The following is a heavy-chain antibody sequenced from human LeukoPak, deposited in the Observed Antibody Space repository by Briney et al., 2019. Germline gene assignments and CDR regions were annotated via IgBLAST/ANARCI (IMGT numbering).Heavy chain of an antibody. CDR1: GDSITSTIYY. D-gene: IGHD3-22*01. CDR2: FFYSGST. V-gene: IGHV4-39*07. J-gene: IGHJ4*02. Sequence: SETLSLTCTVSGDSITSTIYYWGWIRQPPGKGLEWIGSFFYSGSTYYNPSLKSRVTMSVDTSKNQFSLKLSSVTAADTAVYYCARVLRLWGDSSGFDYWGQGTLVTVSS. CDR3: ARVLRLWGDSSGFDY.